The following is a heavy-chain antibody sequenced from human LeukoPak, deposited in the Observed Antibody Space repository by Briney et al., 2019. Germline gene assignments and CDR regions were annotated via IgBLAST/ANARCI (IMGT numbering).Heavy chain of an antibody. J-gene: IGHJ4*02. Sequence: GGSLRLSCAASGFTFSSYSMNWVRQAPGKGLEWVSSISSSSSYIYYADSVKGRFTISRDSAKNSLYLQMNSLRAEDTAVYYCARDSGPGGYSYGLDYWGQGTLVTVSS. CDR2: ISSSSSYI. V-gene: IGHV3-21*01. CDR1: GFTFSSYS. D-gene: IGHD5-18*01. CDR3: ARDSGPGGYSYGLDY.